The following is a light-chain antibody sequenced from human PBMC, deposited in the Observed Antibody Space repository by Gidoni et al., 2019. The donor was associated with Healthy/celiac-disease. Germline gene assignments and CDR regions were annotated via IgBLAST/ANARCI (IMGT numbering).Light chain of an antibody. Sequence: QAVLTQPPSVSGAPGQRVTISCTGSSANIGAGYDVHWYQQLPGTAPNLLISGNSNRPSGVPDRFSGSKSGTSASLAITGLQAEDEAVYFCQSYDSSLSGYVFGTGTKVTVL. CDR3: QSYDSSLSGYV. J-gene: IGLJ1*01. CDR2: GNS. CDR1: SANIGAGYD. V-gene: IGLV1-40*01.